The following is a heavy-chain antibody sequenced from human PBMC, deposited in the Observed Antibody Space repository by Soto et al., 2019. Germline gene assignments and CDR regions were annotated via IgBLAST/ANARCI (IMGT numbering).Heavy chain of an antibody. D-gene: IGHD1-26*01. CDR3: AKDVGVGATGGFDY. V-gene: IGHV3-30*18. J-gene: IGHJ4*02. CDR1: GLTFSNYG. Sequence: GGSLRLSCAASGLTFSNYGMHWVRQAPGKGLEWVAVISYDGSNKYYADSVKGRFTISRDNSKNTLYLQMYSLRAEDMAVYFCAKDVGVGATGGFDYWGQGTLVTVSS. CDR2: ISYDGSNK.